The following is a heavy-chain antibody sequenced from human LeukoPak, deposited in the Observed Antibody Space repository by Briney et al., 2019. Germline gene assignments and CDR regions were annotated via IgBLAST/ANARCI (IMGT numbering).Heavy chain of an antibody. Sequence: GGSLRLSCVASGFIFSDYGIQWVRQAPGKGLVWVSRINSDGSSTSYADSVKGRFTISRDNAKNTLYLQMNSPRAEDTAVYYCARAPDPVFYDFWSGYYSGYYYYMDVWGKGTTVTVSS. V-gene: IGHV3-74*01. J-gene: IGHJ6*03. CDR1: GFIFSDYG. CDR2: INSDGSST. CDR3: ARAPDPVFYDFWSGYYSGYYYYMDV. D-gene: IGHD3-3*01.